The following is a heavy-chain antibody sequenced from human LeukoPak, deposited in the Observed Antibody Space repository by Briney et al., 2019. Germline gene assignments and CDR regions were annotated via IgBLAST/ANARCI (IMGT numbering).Heavy chain of an antibody. Sequence: SETLSLTCAVYGGSFSGYYWSWIRQPPGKGLEWIGEINHSGSTNHNPSLKSRVTISVDTSKNQFSLKLNSVTAADTAMYYRAREISPADSSSAFDYWGQGTLVTVSS. D-gene: IGHD6-6*01. CDR1: GGSFSGYY. CDR3: AREISPADSSSAFDY. CDR2: INHSGST. V-gene: IGHV4-34*01. J-gene: IGHJ4*02.